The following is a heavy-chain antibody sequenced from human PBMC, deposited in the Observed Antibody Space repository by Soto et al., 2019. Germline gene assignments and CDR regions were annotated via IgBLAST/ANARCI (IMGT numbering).Heavy chain of an antibody. CDR3: ARHPGGRGYYYGMDV. CDR1: GGTFSSYA. J-gene: IGHJ6*02. CDR2: IIPIFGTA. V-gene: IGHV1-69*13. D-gene: IGHD2-15*01. Sequence: SVKVSCKASGGTFSSYAISWVRQAPGQGLEWMGGIIPIFGTANYARKFQGRVTITADESTSTAYMELSSLRSEDTAVYYCARHPGGRGYYYGMDVWGQGTTVTVSS.